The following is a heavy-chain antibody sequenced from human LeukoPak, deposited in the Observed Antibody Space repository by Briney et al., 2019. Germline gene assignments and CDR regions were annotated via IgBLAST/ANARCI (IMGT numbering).Heavy chain of an antibody. CDR2: INHSGST. Sequence: SETLSLTCAVYVEPFSNYFWSWIRQSPGKGLEWIGEINHSGSTNYNSSLTSRVTISVDTSKNQFSLNLRSMTAADTAIYYCARGLGQYDYWGQGTLVPVSS. D-gene: IGHD5-24*01. V-gene: IGHV4-34*01. CDR3: ARGLGQYDY. J-gene: IGHJ4*02. CDR1: VEPFSNYF.